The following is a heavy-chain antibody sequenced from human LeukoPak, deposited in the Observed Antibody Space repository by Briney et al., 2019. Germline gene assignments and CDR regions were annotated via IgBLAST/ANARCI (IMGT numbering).Heavy chain of an antibody. V-gene: IGHV1-2*02. D-gene: IGHD2-21*02. Sequence: GASVNVSCKASGYTFIGYYMHWVRQAPGQGLEWMGWINPNSGGTNYAQKFRGRVTMTRDTSISTAYMELSRLRSDDTAVYYCAVVVTAIHAFDVWGQGTMVAVSS. J-gene: IGHJ3*01. CDR2: INPNSGGT. CDR1: GYTFIGYY. CDR3: AVVVTAIHAFDV.